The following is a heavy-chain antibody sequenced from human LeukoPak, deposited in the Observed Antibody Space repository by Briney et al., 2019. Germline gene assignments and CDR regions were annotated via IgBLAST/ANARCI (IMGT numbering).Heavy chain of an antibody. Sequence: GGSLRLSCAASGFTFSSYWMSWVRQAPGKGLEWVANIKQDGSEKYYVDSVKGRFTISRDNAKNPLYLQMNSLRAEDTAVYYCARVVSYYDSSGYYYWGQGTLVTVSS. D-gene: IGHD3-22*01. CDR1: GFTFSSYW. CDR3: ARVVSYYDSSGYYY. CDR2: IKQDGSEK. J-gene: IGHJ4*02. V-gene: IGHV3-7*01.